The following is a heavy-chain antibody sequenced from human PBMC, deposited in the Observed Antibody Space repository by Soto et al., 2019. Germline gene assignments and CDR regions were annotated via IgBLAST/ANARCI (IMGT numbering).Heavy chain of an antibody. CDR3: ASGLRSNGMDV. V-gene: IGHV1-69*12. Sequence: QVQLVQSGAEVKKPGSSVKVSCKASGGTFSSYAISWVRQAPGQGLEWMGGIIPIFGTANYAQKFQGRVTITADESTRRAYMALSSLRSEDTAVYYCASGLRSNGMDVWGQGTTVTVSS. CDR1: GGTFSSYA. D-gene: IGHD3-3*01. CDR2: IIPIFGTA. J-gene: IGHJ6*02.